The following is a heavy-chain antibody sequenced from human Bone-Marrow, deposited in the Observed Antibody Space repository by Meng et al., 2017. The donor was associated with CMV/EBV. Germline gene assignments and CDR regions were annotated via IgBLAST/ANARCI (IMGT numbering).Heavy chain of an antibody. CDR2: VSDSEDII. V-gene: IGHV3-11*01. CDR1: GGSFSGYY. Sequence: GESLKISCAVYGGSFSGYYMSWIRQAPGKELEWVSYVSDSEDIIFYADSVEGRFSISRDSAKNTLYLQMHSLRDEDTALYYCAKDSRYGCSSTSCFSQFDYWGQGTLVTGSS. J-gene: IGHJ4*02. CDR3: AKDSRYGCSSTSCFSQFDY. D-gene: IGHD2-2*01.